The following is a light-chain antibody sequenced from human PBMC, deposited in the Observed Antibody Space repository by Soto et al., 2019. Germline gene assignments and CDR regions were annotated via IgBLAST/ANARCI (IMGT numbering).Light chain of an antibody. V-gene: IGKV4-1*01. CDR2: WSS. Sequence: DIEMTQSPDSLSVSLGERATINCRSSQSVLHSSNGNNYRAWYQQKPGQPPKLLIYWSSTRESGVPDRFIGSVSGTDFTLTVSSLQAEDVAVYYCPQYQSLPFTFGPGTTVHIK. J-gene: IGKJ3*01. CDR3: PQYQSLPFT. CDR1: QSVLHSSNGNNY.